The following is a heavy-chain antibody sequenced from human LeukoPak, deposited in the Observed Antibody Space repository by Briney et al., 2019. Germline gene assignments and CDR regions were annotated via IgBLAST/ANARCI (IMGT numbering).Heavy chain of an antibody. J-gene: IGHJ3*02. V-gene: IGHV3-23*01. CDR3: AKDFSKSITMIVSGAFDI. D-gene: IGHD3-22*01. CDR1: GFTFSSYA. CDR2: ISGSGGST. Sequence: GGSLRLPCAASGFTFSSYAMSWVRQAPGKGLEWVSAISGSGGSTYYADSVKGRFTISRNNSKITMSLKMNSLTAADKAVYYCAKDFSKSITMIVSGAFDIWGQGTMVTVSS.